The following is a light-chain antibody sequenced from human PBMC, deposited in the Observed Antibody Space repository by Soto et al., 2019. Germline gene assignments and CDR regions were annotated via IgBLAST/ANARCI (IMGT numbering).Light chain of an antibody. Sequence: EIVMTQSPATLSVSPGERATLSCRASQSVSSNLARYQQKPGQAPRLLIYGASTRATGIPARFSGSGSRTEFTLTISGLQSEDFAVYYCQQYNNWPRTFGQGTKV. CDR1: QSVSSN. CDR3: QQYNNWPRT. V-gene: IGKV3-15*01. CDR2: GAS. J-gene: IGKJ1*01.